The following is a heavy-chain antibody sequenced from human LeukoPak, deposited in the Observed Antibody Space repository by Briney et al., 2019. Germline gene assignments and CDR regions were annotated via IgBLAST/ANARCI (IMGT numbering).Heavy chain of an antibody. CDR1: GFTFSSYE. D-gene: IGHD1-26*01. V-gene: IGHV3-48*03. Sequence: GGSLRLSCAVSGFTFSSYEMNWVRQAPGKGLEWVSYIGSSGSSIYYADSVKGRFTISRDSAKNSLYLQMNSLRAEDTAVYYCASLDRGSYYSFDYWGQGTLVTVSS. J-gene: IGHJ4*02. CDR2: IGSSGSSI. CDR3: ASLDRGSYYSFDY.